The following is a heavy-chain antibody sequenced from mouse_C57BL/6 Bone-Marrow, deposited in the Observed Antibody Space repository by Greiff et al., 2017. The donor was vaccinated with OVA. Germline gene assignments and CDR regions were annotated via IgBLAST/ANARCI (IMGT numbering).Heavy chain of an antibody. V-gene: IGHV1-81*01. J-gene: IGHJ3*01. CDR1: GYTFTSYG. Sequence: VQLQQSGAELARPGASVKLSCKASGYTFTSYGISWVKQRTGQGLEWIGEIYPRSGNTYYNEKFKGKATLTADKSSSTAYMELRSLTSEDSAVYFCARRELAWFAYWGQGTLVTVSA. CDR3: ARRELAWFAY. CDR2: IYPRSGNT.